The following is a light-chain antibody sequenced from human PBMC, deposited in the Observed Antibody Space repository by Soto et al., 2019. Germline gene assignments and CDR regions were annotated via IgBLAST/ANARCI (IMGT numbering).Light chain of an antibody. CDR2: RNN. CDR1: SSNIGSDS. Sequence: QAVVTQPPSASGTPGQRVTISCSGSSSNIGSDSVSWYQQLPGTAPKLLIYRNNQRPSGVPDRFSGSESGTSASLAISGLRSEDEAHYYCAAWDDSLSGPLFGGGTKLTVL. V-gene: IGLV1-47*01. CDR3: AAWDDSLSGPL. J-gene: IGLJ2*01.